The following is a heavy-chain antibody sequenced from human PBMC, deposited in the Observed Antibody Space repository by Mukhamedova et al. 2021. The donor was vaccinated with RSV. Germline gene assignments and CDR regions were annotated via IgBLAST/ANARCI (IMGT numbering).Heavy chain of an antibody. CDR3: ARHRGGGGGPFYI. J-gene: IGHJ3*02. CDR2: GST. Sequence: GSTNYNPSLKSRVTISLDTSKNQFSLNLNSVTAADTAMYYCARHRGGGGGPFYIWGQG. V-gene: IGHV4-59*08. D-gene: IGHD3-10*01.